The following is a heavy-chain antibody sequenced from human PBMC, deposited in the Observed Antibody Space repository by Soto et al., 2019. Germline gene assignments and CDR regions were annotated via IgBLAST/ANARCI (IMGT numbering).Heavy chain of an antibody. Sequence: QLQLQESGPGLVKPSETLSLTCTVSGGSISSSSYYWAWVRQPPGKGLEWIGSVYYSGTTYYNPSRKSRVTISADTSKNQFSLKLSSVTAADTAVFYCARLIHCKTTSCYFDYWGPGTLVTVSS. D-gene: IGHD2-2*01. CDR2: VYYSGTT. V-gene: IGHV4-39*01. CDR1: GGSISSSSYY. J-gene: IGHJ4*02. CDR3: ARLIHCKTTSCYFDY.